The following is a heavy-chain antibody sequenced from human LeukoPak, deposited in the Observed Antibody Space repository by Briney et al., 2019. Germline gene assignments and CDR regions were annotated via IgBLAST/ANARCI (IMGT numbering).Heavy chain of an antibody. D-gene: IGHD1-14*01. V-gene: IGHV3-30*02. Sequence: GGSLRLSCAVSEFTFSTYGMHWVRQAPGRGLEWVAFIRHDGSNKYYADSVKGRFTISRDNSKNTLYLQMNSLRTEDTAVYYCARHCSGSTGLCPWGQGTLVTVSS. J-gene: IGHJ5*02. CDR2: IRHDGSNK. CDR1: EFTFSTYG. CDR3: ARHCSGSTGLCP.